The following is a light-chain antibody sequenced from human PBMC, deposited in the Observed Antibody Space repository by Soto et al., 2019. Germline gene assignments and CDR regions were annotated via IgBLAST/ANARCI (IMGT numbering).Light chain of an antibody. Sequence: DIQMTQSPSTLSASVGDRVTITCRASQSFSSWLAWYQQKPGKAHKLLIYKASSLESGVPSRFGGSGSGTEFTLTLRCLQPDDFATYYYQQYYSYPRTCGQGTKVEIK. CDR3: QQYYSYPRT. CDR1: QSFSSW. J-gene: IGKJ1*01. CDR2: KAS. V-gene: IGKV1-5*03.